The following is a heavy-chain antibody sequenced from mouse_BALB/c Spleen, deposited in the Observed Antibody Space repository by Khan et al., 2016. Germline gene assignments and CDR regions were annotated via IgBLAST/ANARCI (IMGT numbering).Heavy chain of an antibody. CDR3: ARDGEDY. CDR1: GYTFTDYA. Sequence: QVQLQQSGAELVRPGVSVKISCKGSGYTFTDYAMHWVKQSHAKSLEWIGVISTYYGDASYNQKFKGKATMTVDKSSSTAYMELARLTSEDSDIYYCARDGEDYWGQGTTLTVAS. J-gene: IGHJ2*01. V-gene: IGHV1S137*01. CDR2: ISTYYGDA.